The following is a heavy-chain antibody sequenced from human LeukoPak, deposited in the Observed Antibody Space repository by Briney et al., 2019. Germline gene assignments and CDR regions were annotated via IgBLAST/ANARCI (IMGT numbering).Heavy chain of an antibody. Sequence: PSETLSLTCTVSGGSIRSSSHYWGWIRQPPGKGPEWIGSISYSGSTYYNPSLKSRVTISVDMSKSQFSLKLSSVTAADTAVYYCVRGAGRDGYNFGRGQGILVTVSS. J-gene: IGHJ4*02. CDR2: ISYSGST. CDR3: VRGAGRDGYNFG. CDR1: GGSIRSSSHY. V-gene: IGHV4-39*01. D-gene: IGHD5-24*01.